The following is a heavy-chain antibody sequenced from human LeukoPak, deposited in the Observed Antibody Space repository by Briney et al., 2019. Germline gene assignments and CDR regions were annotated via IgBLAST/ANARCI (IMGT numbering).Heavy chain of an antibody. CDR1: GFTFSSYG. V-gene: IGHV3-30*02. Sequence: GGSLRLSCAASGFTFSSYGMHWVRQAPGKGLEWVAVIWYDGSNKYYADSVKGRFTISRDNSKNTLYLQMNSLRAEDTAVYYCAKDGLRLGYCSSTSCYADWFDPWGQGTLVTVSS. CDR2: IWYDGSNK. J-gene: IGHJ5*02. CDR3: AKDGLRLGYCSSTSCYADWFDP. D-gene: IGHD2-2*01.